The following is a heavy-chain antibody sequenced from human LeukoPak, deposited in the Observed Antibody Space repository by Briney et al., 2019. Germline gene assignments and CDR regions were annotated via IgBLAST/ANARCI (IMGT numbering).Heavy chain of an antibody. Sequence: GGSLRLSCAASGFTFSSYSMNWVRQAPGKGLEWVSSISSSSSYIYYADSVKGRSTISRDNAKNSLYLQMNSLRAEDTAVYYCARDDNYDFWSGSNYGMDVWGQGTTVTVSS. D-gene: IGHD3-3*01. CDR1: GFTFSSYS. V-gene: IGHV3-21*01. CDR3: ARDDNYDFWSGSNYGMDV. J-gene: IGHJ6*02. CDR2: ISSSSSYI.